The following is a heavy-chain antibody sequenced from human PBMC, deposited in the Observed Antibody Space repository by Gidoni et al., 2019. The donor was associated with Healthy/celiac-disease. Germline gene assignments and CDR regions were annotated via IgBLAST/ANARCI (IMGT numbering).Heavy chain of an antibody. CDR3: ARENSEDTESGYPTPLDAFDI. Sequence: QVQLQESGPGLVKPSQTLSLTCTVSGGSISSGRYYWSWIRQPAGKGLEWIGRIYTSGSTNYTPALKIRVTISVDTSKNQFSLKLSSVTAADTAVYYCARENSEDTESGYPTPLDAFDIWGQGTMVTVSS. CDR2: IYTSGST. J-gene: IGHJ3*02. CDR1: GGSISSGRYY. V-gene: IGHV4-61*02. D-gene: IGHD3-22*01.